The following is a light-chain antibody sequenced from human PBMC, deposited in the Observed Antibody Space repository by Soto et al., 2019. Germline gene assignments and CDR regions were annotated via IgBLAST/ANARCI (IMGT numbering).Light chain of an antibody. V-gene: IGKV3-15*01. J-gene: IGKJ1*01. CDR1: QSVSSSY. Sequence: EIVLTQSPGTLSLPPGERATLSCRASQSVSSSYLAWYQQKPGQAPRLLIYDVSTRATGIPARFSGRGSGTEFTLTISSLQSEDFALYYCQQYNNRPPWTFGQGTKVDIK. CDR3: QQYNNRPPWT. CDR2: DVS.